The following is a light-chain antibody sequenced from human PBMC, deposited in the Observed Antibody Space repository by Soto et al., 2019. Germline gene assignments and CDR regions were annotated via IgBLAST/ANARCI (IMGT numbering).Light chain of an antibody. Sequence: DLVMTQSPLSLPVTPGEPASISCRSSQSLLHSNGYNYLDWYLQKPGQSPQLLIYLGSNRASGVPDRVSGSGSGIDFTLKISRVEAEDVGLYYCMQALQTPWTFGQGTKVEIK. CDR1: QSLLHSNGYNY. CDR3: MQALQTPWT. J-gene: IGKJ1*01. CDR2: LGS. V-gene: IGKV2-28*01.